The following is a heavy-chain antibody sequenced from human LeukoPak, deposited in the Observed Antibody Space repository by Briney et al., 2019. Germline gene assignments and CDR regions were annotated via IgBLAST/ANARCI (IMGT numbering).Heavy chain of an antibody. V-gene: IGHV1-69*13. Sequence: AASVKVSCKASGGTFSSYAISWVRQAPGQGLEWMGGIIPIFGTANYAQKFQGRVTITADESTSTAYMELSSLRSEDTAVYYCARSRITMIRGNYFDYWGQGTLVTVSS. CDR2: IIPIFGTA. J-gene: IGHJ4*02. CDR1: GGTFSSYA. CDR3: ARSRITMIRGNYFDY. D-gene: IGHD3-22*01.